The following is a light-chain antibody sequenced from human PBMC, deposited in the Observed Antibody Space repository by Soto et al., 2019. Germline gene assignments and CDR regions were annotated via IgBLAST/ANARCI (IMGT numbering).Light chain of an antibody. CDR2: ATS. J-gene: IGKJ4*01. CDR1: QGIGNV. CDR3: LQHASYPFT. V-gene: IGKV1-17*03. Sequence: DIQMTQSPSAMSASVGDRVTITCRASQGIGNVLTRFQQKPGKVPKRLIYATSGLQDGDPAKFSGTGSGTEFTLTISSLQPEDFATYYCLQHASYPFTFGGGT.